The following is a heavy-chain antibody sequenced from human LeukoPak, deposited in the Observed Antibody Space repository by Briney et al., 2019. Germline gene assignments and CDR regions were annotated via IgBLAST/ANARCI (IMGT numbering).Heavy chain of an antibody. J-gene: IGHJ4*02. Sequence: ASVKVSCKASGYTFTGHNLHWVRQAPGQGLEWMVWINPNSGDTNYAQKFQGRVTMTRDTSISTAYMELSTLRSDDTAVFYCARRHGSGSDYRGVDYWGQGTLVTVSS. CDR3: ARRHGSGSDYRGVDY. CDR1: GYTFTGHN. CDR2: INPNSGDT. V-gene: IGHV1-2*02. D-gene: IGHD3-10*01.